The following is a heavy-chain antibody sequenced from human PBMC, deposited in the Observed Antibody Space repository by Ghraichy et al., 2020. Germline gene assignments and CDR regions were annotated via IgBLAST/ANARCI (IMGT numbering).Heavy chain of an antibody. CDR2: IKQDVSET. D-gene: IGHD1-26*01. CDR3: ARGGWEPPGPRTYYFYVLDV. Sequence: GGSLRLSCAASGFIFDNYWMTWVRQAPGKGLEWVANIKQDVSETSYVDSVKARFTIFRDNAKNSLYLQMNSLRAEDTAVYYCARGGWEPPGPRTYYFYVLDVWGQGTTVAVSS. CDR1: GFIFDNYW. V-gene: IGHV3-7*03. J-gene: IGHJ6*02.